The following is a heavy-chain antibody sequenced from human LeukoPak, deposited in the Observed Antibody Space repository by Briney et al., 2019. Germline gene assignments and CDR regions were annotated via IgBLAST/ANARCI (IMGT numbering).Heavy chain of an antibody. CDR2: IYTSGST. V-gene: IGHV4-4*07. CDR1: GGSISNYY. Sequence: SETLSLTCTVSGGSISNYYWSWIRQPPGKGLDWIGRIYTSGSTNYNPALKSRVTMSVDTSKNQFSLKLSSVTAADTAVYYCARALASNCSSTSCYAFDIWGQGTMVTVSS. D-gene: IGHD2-2*01. CDR3: ARALASNCSSTSCYAFDI. J-gene: IGHJ3*02.